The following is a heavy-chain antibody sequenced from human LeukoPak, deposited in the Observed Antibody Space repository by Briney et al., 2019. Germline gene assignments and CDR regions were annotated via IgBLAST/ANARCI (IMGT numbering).Heavy chain of an antibody. Sequence: SETLSLTCTVSGGSISSSSDYWGWIRQPPGKGLEWIGSIYYSENTYYNPSLRSRVTISVDTSKNQFSLKLSSVAAADTAVYYCVRRGIQLWQTFDYWGQGTLVTVSS. V-gene: IGHV4-39*07. CDR2: IYYSENT. CDR1: GGSISSSSDY. CDR3: VRRGIQLWQTFDY. J-gene: IGHJ4*02. D-gene: IGHD5-18*01.